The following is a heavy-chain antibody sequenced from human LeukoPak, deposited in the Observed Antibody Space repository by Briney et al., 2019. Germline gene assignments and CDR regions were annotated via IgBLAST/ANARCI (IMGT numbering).Heavy chain of an antibody. V-gene: IGHV4-34*01. J-gene: IGHJ6*03. Sequence: PSETLSLTCAVYGGFFSGYYWSWIRQPPGKGLEWIGEINYNATTTSNPSVKSRIPKSVDTSKTQFSLKLSSVTAADTAVYYCARAGSSSWYDTALYMDAWGKRTTVTVSS. CDR3: ARAGSSSWYDTALYMDA. CDR1: GGFFSGYY. CDR2: INYNATT. D-gene: IGHD6-13*01.